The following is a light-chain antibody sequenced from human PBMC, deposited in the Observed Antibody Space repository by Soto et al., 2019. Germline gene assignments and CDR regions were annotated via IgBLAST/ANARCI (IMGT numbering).Light chain of an antibody. CDR3: QQSFSPLWT. Sequence: DIQMTQSPSSLSASVGDRVTITCRASQSISNYFNWYQQKPGKAPKLLIYAASSMQSEVPSRFSGSGSETDFPLTISRLQPDDSATYYCQQSFSPLWTFGQGTKVEV. J-gene: IGKJ1*01. V-gene: IGKV1-39*01. CDR2: AAS. CDR1: QSISNY.